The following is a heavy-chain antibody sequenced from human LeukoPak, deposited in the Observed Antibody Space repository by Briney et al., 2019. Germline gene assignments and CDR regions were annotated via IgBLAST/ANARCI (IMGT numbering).Heavy chain of an antibody. CDR3: ARDRNSYYDFWSGLRGFDP. CDR1: DGAIAGYS. Sequence: SETLSLTCTVSDGAIAGYSWSWIRQAPGKGLEWIGYIYYSGDTNYNPSLKSRVTVSVDTSKNQFSLKLTSVTAADTAVYYCARDRNSYYDFWSGLRGFDPWGQGTLVTVSS. V-gene: IGHV4-59*01. D-gene: IGHD3-3*01. J-gene: IGHJ5*02. CDR2: IYYSGDT.